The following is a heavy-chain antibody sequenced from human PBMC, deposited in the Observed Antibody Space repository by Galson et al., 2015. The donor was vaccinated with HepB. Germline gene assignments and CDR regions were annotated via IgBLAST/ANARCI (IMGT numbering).Heavy chain of an antibody. V-gene: IGHV3-30-3*01. CDR3: ARTRNWNYYMDV. Sequence: SLRLSCAASGFTFTRYAIHWVRQAPGKGLEWVAFISYDGSNKFYGEFVKGRFTIPRDNSKNTVYVQMNRLKPEDTAVYYCARTRNWNYYMDVWGKGTTVTVSS. D-gene: IGHD1-1*01. J-gene: IGHJ6*03. CDR2: ISYDGSNK. CDR1: GFTFTRYA.